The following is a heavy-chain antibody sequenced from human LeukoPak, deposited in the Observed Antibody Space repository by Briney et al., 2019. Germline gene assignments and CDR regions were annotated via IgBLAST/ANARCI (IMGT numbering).Heavy chain of an antibody. J-gene: IGHJ6*04. D-gene: IGHD3-10*02. CDR2: ISYDESNE. CDR3: AELGITMIGGV. Sequence: GGSLRLSCAVSGFTFSSYGMHWVRQAPGKGLEWVAIISYDESNEYYADSVKGRFTVSRDNSKNTLYLQMNSLRGEDTAVYYCAELGITMIGGVWGKGTTVTISS. V-gene: IGHV3-30*18. CDR1: GFTFSSYG.